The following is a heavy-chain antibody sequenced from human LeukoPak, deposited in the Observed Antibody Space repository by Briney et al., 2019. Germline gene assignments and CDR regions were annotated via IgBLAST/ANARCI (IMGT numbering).Heavy chain of an antibody. Sequence: SGGSLRLSCAASGFTFSSYEMNWVRQAPGKGLEWISDISSSGSTMYYADSVKGRFTISRDNAENSLYLQMNSLRAEDTAVYYCARDWSYYFDYWGQGTMVTVSS. V-gene: IGHV3-48*03. CDR2: ISSSGSTM. J-gene: IGHJ4*02. CDR1: GFTFSSYE. D-gene: IGHD1-26*01. CDR3: ARDWSYYFDY.